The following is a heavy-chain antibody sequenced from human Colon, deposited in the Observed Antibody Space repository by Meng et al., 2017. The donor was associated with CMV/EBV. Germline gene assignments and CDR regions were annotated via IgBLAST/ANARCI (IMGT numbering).Heavy chain of an antibody. CDR2: MNPKSGKT. CDR3: TRGPFRY. J-gene: IGHJ4*02. D-gene: IGHD3-3*02. CDR1: GYTFATYD. Sequence: ASVKVSCKASGYTFATYDINWVRQAPGQGLEWMGWMNPKSGKTGYAQRFQGRAAMTSNISVNTAYMELSNLRSEDTAVFYCTRGPFRYWGQGTLVTVSS. V-gene: IGHV1-8*02.